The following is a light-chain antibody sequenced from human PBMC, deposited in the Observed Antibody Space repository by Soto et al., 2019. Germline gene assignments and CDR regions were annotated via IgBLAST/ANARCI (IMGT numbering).Light chain of an antibody. Sequence: DIQLTQSPSSLSAFVGDRVTITCRASQAISSSLAWYQQKPGEAPKLLIYKASTLKSGVPSRFSGSGSGTEFTLTISSLQPDDFATYYCQHYNSYSEAFGQGTKVDIK. CDR3: QHYNSYSEA. CDR1: QAISSS. CDR2: KAS. V-gene: IGKV1-5*03. J-gene: IGKJ1*01.